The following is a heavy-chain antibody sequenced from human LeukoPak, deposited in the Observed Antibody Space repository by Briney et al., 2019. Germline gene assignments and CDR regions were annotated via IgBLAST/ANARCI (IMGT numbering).Heavy chain of an antibody. J-gene: IGHJ5*02. V-gene: IGHV1-8*03. CDR3: ARVARDRRIVGAIPSPFDP. CDR2: MNPNSGNT. Sequence: GASVKVSCKASGYTFTSYDINWVRQATGQGLEWMGWMNPNSGNTGYAQKFQGRVTITRNTSISTAYMELSSLRSDDTAVYYCARVARDRRIVGAIPSPFDPWGQGTLVTVSS. CDR1: GYTFTSYD. D-gene: IGHD1-26*01.